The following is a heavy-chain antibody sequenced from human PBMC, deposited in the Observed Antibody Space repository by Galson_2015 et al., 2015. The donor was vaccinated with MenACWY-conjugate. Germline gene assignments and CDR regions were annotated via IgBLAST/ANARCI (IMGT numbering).Heavy chain of an antibody. Sequence: VRQAPGQGLEWMGWISAYNGNTDYAAPVKGRFTISRDDSKNTLYLQMNSLKTEDTAVYYCTTDGAPPYNWNYLGAFDIWGQGTMVTVSS. D-gene: IGHD1-7*01. CDR2: ISAYNGNT. CDR3: TTDGAPPYNWNYLGAFDI. V-gene: IGHV3-15*01. J-gene: IGHJ3*02.